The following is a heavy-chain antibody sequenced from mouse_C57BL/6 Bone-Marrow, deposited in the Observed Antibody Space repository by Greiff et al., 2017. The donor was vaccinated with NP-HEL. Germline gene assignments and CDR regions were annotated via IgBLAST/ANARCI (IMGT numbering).Heavy chain of an antibody. V-gene: IGHV1-42*01. D-gene: IGHD1-1*01. CDR3: ARSGTFTTVVAGNWYFDV. CDR1: GYSFTGYY. J-gene: IGHJ1*03. Sequence: EVKLQESGPELVKPGASVKISCKASGYSFTGYYMNWVKQSPEKSLEWIGEINPSTGGTTYNQKFKAKATLTVDKSSSTAYMQLKSLTSEDSAVYYCARSGTFTTVVAGNWYFDVWGTGTTVTVSS. CDR2: INPSTGGT.